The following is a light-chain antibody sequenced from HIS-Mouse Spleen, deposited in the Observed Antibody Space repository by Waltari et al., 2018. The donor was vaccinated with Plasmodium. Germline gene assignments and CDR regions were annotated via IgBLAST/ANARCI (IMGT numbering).Light chain of an antibody. CDR3: CSYAGSSTYV. Sequence: QSALTQPASVSGSPGQSLTISCTGTSSDVGSYNLVSWYQQHPGKAPKLMIYEGSKRPSGVSNRVSGSKSGNTASLTIAGLQAEDEADYYCCSYAGSSTYVFGTGTKVTVL. V-gene: IGLV2-23*01. CDR2: EGS. J-gene: IGLJ1*01. CDR1: SSDVGSYNL.